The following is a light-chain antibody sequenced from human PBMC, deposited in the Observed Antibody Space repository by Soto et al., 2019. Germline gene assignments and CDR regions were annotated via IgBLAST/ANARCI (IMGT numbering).Light chain of an antibody. V-gene: IGLV2-14*01. CDR1: SSDVGGFNY. J-gene: IGLJ1*01. CDR3: SSYTTSSSYV. CDR2: DVY. Sequence: QSALTQPASVSGSPGQSITIFCSGTSSDVGGFNYVSWYQQHPGKAPKLLIFDVYSRPSGISNRFSGSKSGNTASLTISGLQAEDEADYYCSSYTTSSSYVFGAGTKVTVL.